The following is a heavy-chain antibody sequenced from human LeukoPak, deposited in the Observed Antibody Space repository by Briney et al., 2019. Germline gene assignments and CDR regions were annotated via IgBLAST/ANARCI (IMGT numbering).Heavy chain of an antibody. Sequence: ASVKVSCKASGYTFTSYYMHWVRRAPGQGLEWMGIINPSGGSTSYAQKFQGRVTMTRDTSTSTVYMELSSLRSEDTAVYYCANQLGYCSSTSCFLDYWGQGTLVTVSS. CDR1: GYTFTSYY. CDR3: ANQLGYCSSTSCFLDY. CDR2: INPSGGST. V-gene: IGHV1-46*01. J-gene: IGHJ4*02. D-gene: IGHD2-2*01.